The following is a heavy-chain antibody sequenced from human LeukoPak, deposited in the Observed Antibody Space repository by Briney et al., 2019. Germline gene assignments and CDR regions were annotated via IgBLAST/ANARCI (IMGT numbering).Heavy chain of an antibody. D-gene: IGHD5-18*01. J-gene: IGHJ4*02. CDR1: GLAFSNSA. CDR3: AGGYSYGVFDY. V-gene: IGHV3-33*08. CDR2: IWYDGSNK. Sequence: GGSLRLSCVASGLAFSNSAMHWVRQAPGKGLEWVAVIWYDGSNKYYADSVKGRFTISRDNSKNTLYLQMNSLRAEDTAVYYCAGGYSYGVFDYWGQGTLVTVSS.